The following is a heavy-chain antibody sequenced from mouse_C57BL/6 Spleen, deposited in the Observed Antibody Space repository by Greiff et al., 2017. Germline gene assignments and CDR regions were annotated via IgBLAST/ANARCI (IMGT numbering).Heavy chain of an antibody. CDR2: ISSGSSTI. D-gene: IGHD2-4*01. Sequence: EVQVVESGGGLVKPGGSLKLSCAASGFTFSDYGMHWVRQAPEKGLEWVAYISSGSSTIYYADTVKGRFTISRDNAKNTLFLQMTSLRSEDTAMYYCARPYDYDEGFAYWGQGTLVTVSA. CDR3: ARPYDYDEGFAY. CDR1: GFTFSDYG. J-gene: IGHJ3*01. V-gene: IGHV5-17*01.